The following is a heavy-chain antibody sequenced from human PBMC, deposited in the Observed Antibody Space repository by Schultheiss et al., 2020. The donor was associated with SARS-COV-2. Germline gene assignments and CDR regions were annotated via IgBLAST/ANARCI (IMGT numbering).Heavy chain of an antibody. CDR1: GFTVSSNY. CDR3: AREVVGNDMDV. D-gene: IGHD2-15*01. V-gene: IGHV3-11*04. Sequence: GGSLRLSCAASGFTVSSNYMSWVRQAPGKGLEWVSYISSSGNTIYYADSVKGRFAISRDNAKASLYLQMNSLRAEDTAVYYCAREVVGNDMDVWGQGTTVTVSS. CDR2: ISSSGNTI. J-gene: IGHJ6*02.